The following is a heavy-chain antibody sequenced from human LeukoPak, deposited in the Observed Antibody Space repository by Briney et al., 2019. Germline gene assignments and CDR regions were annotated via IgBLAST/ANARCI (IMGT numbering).Heavy chain of an antibody. CDR3: ARGHCSGGSCSFDY. Sequence: PGGSLRLSCAASGFTFDDYGMSWVRQAPGKGLEWVSGINWNGGSTGYADSVKGRFTISRDNAKNSLYLQMNSLRAEDTALYYCARGHCSGGSCSFDYWGQGTLLTVSS. D-gene: IGHD2-15*01. CDR2: INWNGGST. J-gene: IGHJ4*02. V-gene: IGHV3-20*04. CDR1: GFTFDDYG.